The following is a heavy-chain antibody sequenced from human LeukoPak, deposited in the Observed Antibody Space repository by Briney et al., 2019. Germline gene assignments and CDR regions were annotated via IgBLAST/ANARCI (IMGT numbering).Heavy chain of an antibody. CDR1: GLSFSSYG. CDR3: AKDGPYTSSFDY. V-gene: IGHV3-30*18. CDR2: ISSDGNNK. D-gene: IGHD6-13*01. J-gene: IGHJ4*02. Sequence: GGSLRLSCAASGLSFSSYGMHWVRQAPGKGLEWVAVISSDGNNKYYADSVKGRFTIFRDNSKNTLYLQMNSLTTEDTAVYYCAKDGPYTSSFDYWGQGTLVTVSS.